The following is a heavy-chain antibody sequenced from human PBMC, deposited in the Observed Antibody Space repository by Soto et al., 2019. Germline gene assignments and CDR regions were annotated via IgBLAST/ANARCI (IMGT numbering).Heavy chain of an antibody. CDR1: GYSFTSYW. CDR2: IDPSDSYT. D-gene: IGHD6-13*01. CDR3: ARLVFGAAAADYYYYAMDV. V-gene: IGHV5-10-1*01. J-gene: IGHJ6*02. Sequence: GEPLKIDFQGTGYSFTSYWISWVRQRPGRGVEWMGRIDPSDSYTNYSPSFQGHVTISADKSISTAYLQWSSLKASDTAMYYCARLVFGAAAADYYYYAMDVWGQGPTATVSS.